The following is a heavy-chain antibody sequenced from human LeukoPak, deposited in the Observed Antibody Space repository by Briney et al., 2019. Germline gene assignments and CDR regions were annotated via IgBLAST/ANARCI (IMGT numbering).Heavy chain of an antibody. CDR3: ARHAYGGTLNWFDP. Sequence: SETLSLTCTVSGGSISSYYWSWIRQPPGQGLEWIGYVYYSGSTNYNTSLKSRVTISVDTSKNQFSLKLSTVTAADTAVYYCARHAYGGTLNWFDPWGQGTLVTVSS. V-gene: IGHV4-59*08. J-gene: IGHJ5*02. D-gene: IGHD4-23*01. CDR2: VYYSGST. CDR1: GGSISSYY.